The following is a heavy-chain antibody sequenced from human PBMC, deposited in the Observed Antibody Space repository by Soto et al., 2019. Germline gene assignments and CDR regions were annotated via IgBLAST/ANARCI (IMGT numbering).Heavy chain of an antibody. Sequence: QLQLVQSGAEVKKPGSSVKVSCKASGGTFSSYAISWVRQAPGQGLEWMGGIIPIFGTANYAQKLQCRVTITADESTSTAYMELSSLRSEYTAVYYCARLNPTTTRKGPAFDSCGQGTLVTFS. CDR3: ARLNPTTTRKGPAFDS. CDR2: IIPIFGTA. V-gene: IGHV1-69*01. D-gene: IGHD1-26*01. J-gene: IGHJ3*02. CDR1: GGTFSSYA.